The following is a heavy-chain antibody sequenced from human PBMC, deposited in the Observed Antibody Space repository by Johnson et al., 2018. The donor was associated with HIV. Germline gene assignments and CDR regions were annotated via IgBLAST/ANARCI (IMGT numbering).Heavy chain of an antibody. J-gene: IGHJ3*02. CDR2: ISGSGENS. Sequence: AAGGVKSRNSAMSWVRQAPGKGLEWVSVISGSGENSYDADSVRGRRTISRDNSKNTVYLQMNSLSVEDSAVYYGARDVGKGDIFGYAFDIWGQGTMVTVSS. D-gene: IGHD2-21*01. V-gene: IGHV3-23*01. CDR3: ARDVGKGDIFGYAFDI. CDR1: GVKSRNSA.